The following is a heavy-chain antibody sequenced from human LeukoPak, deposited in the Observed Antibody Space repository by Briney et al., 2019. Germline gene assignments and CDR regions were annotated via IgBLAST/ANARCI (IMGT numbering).Heavy chain of an antibody. Sequence: ASVKVSCKASGYTFTGYYMHWVRQAPGKGFEWMGGFDLEDGEKIFEQKFQGRVTMTEDTSTDSAYMELSSLKSEDTAVYYCATDPKYDFGGSWGQGTLVTVSS. V-gene: IGHV1-24*01. CDR3: ATDPKYDFGGS. J-gene: IGHJ4*02. D-gene: IGHD3-3*01. CDR1: GYTFTGYY. CDR2: FDLEDGEK.